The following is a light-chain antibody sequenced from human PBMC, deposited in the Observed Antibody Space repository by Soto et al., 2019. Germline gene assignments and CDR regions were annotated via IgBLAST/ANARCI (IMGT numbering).Light chain of an antibody. J-gene: IGLJ2*01. CDR3: ATWDSSLSGVV. CDR2: DND. V-gene: IGLV2-11*01. CDR1: SSDVGGYNY. Sequence: QSALTQPRSVSGSLGQSVTISCTGTSSDVGGYNYVSWYQQHPGKAPKLMIYDNDKRPSGIPDRFSGSKSGTAATLGVTGLQTGDEADYYCATWDSSLSGVVFGGGTKLTVL.